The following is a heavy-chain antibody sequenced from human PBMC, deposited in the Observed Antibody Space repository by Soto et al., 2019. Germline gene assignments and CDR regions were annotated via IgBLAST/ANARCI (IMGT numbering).Heavy chain of an antibody. Sequence: SETLSLTCPVSGYSISTGFDWGWIRRPPGKGLEWIGYIYHSGSTYYNPSLKSRVTISVDTSKNQFSLKLSSVTAADTAVYYCARGYSSSVYFDYWGQGTLVTVSS. J-gene: IGHJ4*02. CDR2: IYHSGST. V-gene: IGHV4-38-2*02. CDR3: ARGYSSSVYFDY. CDR1: GYSISTGFD. D-gene: IGHD6-6*01.